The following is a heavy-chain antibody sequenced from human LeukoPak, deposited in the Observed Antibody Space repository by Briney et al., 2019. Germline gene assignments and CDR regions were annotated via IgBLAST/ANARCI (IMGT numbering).Heavy chain of an antibody. Sequence: PGGSLRLSCAASGFTFSSYAMHWVRQAPGKGLEWVAVISYDGNNKYYADSVKGRFTISRDNSKNTLHLQMNSLRDEDTAVYYCARHYGPWGQGTLVTVSS. V-gene: IGHV3-30-3*01. J-gene: IGHJ5*02. CDR3: ARHYGP. D-gene: IGHD3-16*01. CDR2: ISYDGNNK. CDR1: GFTFSSYA.